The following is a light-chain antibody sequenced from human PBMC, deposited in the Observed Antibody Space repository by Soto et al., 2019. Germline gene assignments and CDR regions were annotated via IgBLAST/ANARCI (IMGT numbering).Light chain of an antibody. J-gene: IGLJ1*01. CDR2: RNN. V-gene: IGLV1-47*01. Sequence: QSALTQPPSASGTPGQRVTISCSGSDSNIGNNSVFWYQQLPAAAPKLLIFRNNQRPSGVPGRFSGSGSGTSASLAISGLRSDDEADYYCAAWDDSVSGYVFGAGTKVTVL. CDR3: AAWDDSVSGYV. CDR1: DSNIGNNS.